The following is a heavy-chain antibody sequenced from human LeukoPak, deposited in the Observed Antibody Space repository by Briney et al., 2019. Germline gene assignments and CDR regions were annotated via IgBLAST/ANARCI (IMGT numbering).Heavy chain of an antibody. Sequence: GGSLRLSCAASGFTFSSYGMRWVRQAPGKGLEWVAFIRYDGSNKYYADSVKGRFTISRDNSKNTLYLQMNSLRGEDTAVYYCAKGSKQVLFTRNHYMDVWGKGTTVTSSS. CDR3: AKGSKQVLFTRNHYMDV. D-gene: IGHD5/OR15-5a*01. CDR2: IRYDGSNK. J-gene: IGHJ6*03. V-gene: IGHV3-30*02. CDR1: GFTFSSYG.